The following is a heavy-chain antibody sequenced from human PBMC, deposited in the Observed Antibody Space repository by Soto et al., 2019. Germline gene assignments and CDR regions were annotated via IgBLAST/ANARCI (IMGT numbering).Heavy chain of an antibody. V-gene: IGHV3-13*01. CDR3: ASAGKYYGSGSYYYYGMDV. Sequence: GGSLRLSCAASGFTFSSYDMHWVRQATGKGLEWVSAIGTAGDTYYPGSVKGRFTISRENAKNSLYLQMNSLRAGDTAVYYCASAGKYYGSGSYYYYGMDVWGQGTTVTVSS. CDR2: IGTAGDT. CDR1: GFTFSSYD. D-gene: IGHD3-10*01. J-gene: IGHJ6*02.